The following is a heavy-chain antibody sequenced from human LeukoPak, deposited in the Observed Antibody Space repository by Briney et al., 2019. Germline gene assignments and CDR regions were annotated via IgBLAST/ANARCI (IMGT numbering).Heavy chain of an antibody. Sequence: GESLKISRKGSGHSFTSYWIGWVRQMPGKGLEWLGLLYPGDSDTRYSPSFQGQVTISADKSISTAYLQWSSLKASYTAMYYCARRDSGRLVGAFDIWGQGTMVTVSS. CDR1: GHSFTSYW. CDR2: LYPGDSDT. D-gene: IGHD1-26*01. J-gene: IGHJ3*02. V-gene: IGHV5-51*01. CDR3: ARRDSGRLVGAFDI.